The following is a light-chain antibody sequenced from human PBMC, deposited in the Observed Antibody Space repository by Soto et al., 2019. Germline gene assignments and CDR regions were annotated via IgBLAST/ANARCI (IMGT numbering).Light chain of an antibody. CDR2: EVN. CDR1: SSDVGGYNY. CDR3: SSHRGSNNPYV. V-gene: IGLV2-8*01. Sequence: QSALTQPPSASGSPGQSVTISCIGTSSDVGGYNYVSWYQQHPGKAPKLIIYEVNKRPSGVPDRFSGSKSGNTASLTVSGLQAEDEADYYCSSHRGSNNPYVFGTGTK. J-gene: IGLJ1*01.